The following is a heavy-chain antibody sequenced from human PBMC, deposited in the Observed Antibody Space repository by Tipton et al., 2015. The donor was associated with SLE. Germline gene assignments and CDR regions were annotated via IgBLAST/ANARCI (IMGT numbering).Heavy chain of an antibody. D-gene: IGHD4-17*01. CDR2: IYYSGNT. J-gene: IGHJ4*02. Sequence: TLSLTCTVSGGSISSHYWSWIRRPPGKGLEWIGYIYYSGNTNYSPSLKSRVTISVDTSKNQFSLKLTSVTAADTAVYYCARGYGDTGYWGQGTLVTVSS. CDR1: GGSISSHY. CDR3: ARGYGDTGY. V-gene: IGHV4-59*11.